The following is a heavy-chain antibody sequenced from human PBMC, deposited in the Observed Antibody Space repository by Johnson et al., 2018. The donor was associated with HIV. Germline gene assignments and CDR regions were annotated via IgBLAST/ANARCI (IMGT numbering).Heavy chain of an antibody. J-gene: IGHJ3*02. V-gene: IGHV3-7*03. CDR2: IKQDGSEK. CDR3: AKGFYYGGNSGAFDI. CDR1: GFTFSSYE. Sequence: EVQLVESGGGLVQPGGSPRLSCAASGFTFSSYEMNWVRQAPGKGLEWVANIKQDGSEKYYVDSVKGLFTISRDNAKNTLDLQMNSLRAEDTAVYYCAKGFYYGGNSGAFDIWGQGTMVTVSS. D-gene: IGHD4-23*01.